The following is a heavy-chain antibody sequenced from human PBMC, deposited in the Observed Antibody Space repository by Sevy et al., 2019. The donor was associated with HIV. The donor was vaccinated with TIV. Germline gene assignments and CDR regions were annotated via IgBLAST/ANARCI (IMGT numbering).Heavy chain of an antibody. D-gene: IGHD2-2*01. J-gene: IGHJ3*02. V-gene: IGHV1-2*05. CDR3: ARERVGVVVVPAAMPEDSGDAFDI. Sequence: ASVKVSCKASGYTFTGYYMHWVRQAPGQGPEWMGRINPNSGGTNYAQKFQGRVTMTRDTSISTAYMELSRLRSDDTGVYYCARERVGVVVVPAAMPEDSGDAFDIWGQGTMVTVSS. CDR1: GYTFTGYY. CDR2: INPNSGGT.